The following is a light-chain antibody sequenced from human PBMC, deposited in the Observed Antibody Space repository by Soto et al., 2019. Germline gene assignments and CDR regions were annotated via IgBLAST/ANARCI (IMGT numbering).Light chain of an antibody. Sequence: DIQMTQSPSSLSASVGDRVTITCRASQSISNYLNWYQQKPGKAPKLLIYAASSLQGDVPSRFSGSGSGTDSTRTISSLKPIDFATSYFQQSYPTPLTFGPGTKVDIK. CDR2: AAS. J-gene: IGKJ3*01. V-gene: IGKV1-39*01. CDR3: QQSYPTPLT. CDR1: QSISNY.